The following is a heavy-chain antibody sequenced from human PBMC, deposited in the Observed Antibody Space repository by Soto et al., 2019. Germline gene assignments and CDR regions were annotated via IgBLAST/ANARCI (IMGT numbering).Heavy chain of an antibody. Sequence: QVQLVESGGGVVQPGRSLRLSCAASGFTFSSYGMHWVRQAPGKGLEWVAVIWYDGSNKYYADSVKGRFTISRDNSKNTLYLQMNSLRAEDTAVYYSARSAYYYDSTTYPDYWGQGTLVTVSS. CDR2: IWYDGSNK. CDR3: ARSAYYYDSTTYPDY. D-gene: IGHD3-22*01. V-gene: IGHV3-33*01. CDR1: GFTFSSYG. J-gene: IGHJ4*02.